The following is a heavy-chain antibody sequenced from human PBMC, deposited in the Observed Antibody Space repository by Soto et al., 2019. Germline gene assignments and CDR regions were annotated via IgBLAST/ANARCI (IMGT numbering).Heavy chain of an antibody. CDR2: ISGSGGST. D-gene: IGHD6-19*01. Sequence: EVQLLESGGGLVQPGGSLRLSCAASGFTFSSYAMSWVHQAPGKGLEWVSAISGSGGSTYYADSVKGRFTISRDNSKNTLYLQMNRLRAEDTAVYYCAKDFRWLVEGTFDYWGQGTLVTVSS. CDR3: AKDFRWLVEGTFDY. CDR1: GFTFSSYA. J-gene: IGHJ4*02. V-gene: IGHV3-23*01.